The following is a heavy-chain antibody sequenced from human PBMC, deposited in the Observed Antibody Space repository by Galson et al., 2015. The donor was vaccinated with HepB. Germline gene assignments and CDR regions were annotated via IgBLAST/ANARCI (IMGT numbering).Heavy chain of an antibody. V-gene: IGHV1-18*01. CDR2: ISAYNGNT. Sequence: SVKVSCKASGYTFTSYGISWVRQAPGQGLEWMGWISAYNGNTNYAQKLQGRVTMTTDTSTSTAYMELRSLRSDDTAVYYCARPHRSSSSWYNPYYYYYMDVWGKGTTVTVSS. D-gene: IGHD6-13*01. CDR1: GYTFTSYG. CDR3: ARPHRSSSSWYNPYYYYYMDV. J-gene: IGHJ6*03.